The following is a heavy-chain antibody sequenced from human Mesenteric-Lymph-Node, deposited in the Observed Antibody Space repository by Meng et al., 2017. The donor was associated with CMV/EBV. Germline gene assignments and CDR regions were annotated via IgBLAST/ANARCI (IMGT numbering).Heavy chain of an antibody. CDR3: AKQGPTSGSYSD. CDR2: ISGSGSYI. V-gene: IGHV3-21*06. J-gene: IGHJ4*02. D-gene: IGHD1-26*01. Sequence: GESLKISCAASGFTFNMYTMNWVRQAPGKGLEWVSSISGSGSYISYADSVKGRFTLSRDNVINSLYLQMNSLRAEDTAMYYCAKQGPTSGSYSDWGQGTLVTVSS. CDR1: GFTFNMYT.